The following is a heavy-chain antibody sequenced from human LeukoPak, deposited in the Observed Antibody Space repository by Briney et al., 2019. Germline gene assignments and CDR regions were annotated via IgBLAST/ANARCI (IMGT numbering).Heavy chain of an antibody. CDR1: GYSFSNYH. Sequence: ASVKVSCKASGYSFSNYHIHWVRQATGQGLEWMGRMNPNSGDTGYAQKFQGRVTITRNISISTAYMELSSLRSDDTAIYYCARMDYHDNTGTNWFDPWGQGTLVTVSS. CDR3: ARMDYHDNTGTNWFDP. D-gene: IGHD3-22*01. V-gene: IGHV1-8*03. CDR2: MNPNSGDT. J-gene: IGHJ5*02.